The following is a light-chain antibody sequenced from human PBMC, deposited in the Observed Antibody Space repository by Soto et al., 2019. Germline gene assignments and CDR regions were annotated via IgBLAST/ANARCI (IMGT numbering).Light chain of an antibody. CDR2: GAS. CDR3: QQYGYPQLT. CDR1: QSISSNY. V-gene: IGKV3-20*01. J-gene: IGKJ4*01. Sequence: EIVLTQSPGTLSLSPGETVTLSCRASQSISSNYVAWFQHKPGQAPRLLIYGASSRAPGIPERFSGSGSGTDFSLTIIRLEPEDSAVFYCQQYGYPQLTFGGGTKVEIK.